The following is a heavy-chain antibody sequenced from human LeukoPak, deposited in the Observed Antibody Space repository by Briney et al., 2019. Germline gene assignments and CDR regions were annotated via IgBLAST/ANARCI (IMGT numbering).Heavy chain of an antibody. Sequence: SETLSLTCTVSGGSISSYYWSWIRQPPGKGLEWIGYIYYGGSTNYNPSLKSRVTISVDTSKNQFSLKLSSVTAADTAVYYCAREWRAKYYYDSSGLDYWGQGTLVTVSS. J-gene: IGHJ4*02. CDR2: IYYGGST. CDR1: GGSISSYY. V-gene: IGHV4-59*01. D-gene: IGHD3-22*01. CDR3: AREWRAKYYYDSSGLDY.